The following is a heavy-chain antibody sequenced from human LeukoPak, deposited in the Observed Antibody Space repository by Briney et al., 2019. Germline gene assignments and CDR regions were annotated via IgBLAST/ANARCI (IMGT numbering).Heavy chain of an antibody. CDR2: ISSSSSYI. Sequence: GGSLRLSCAASGFTFSSYSMNWVRQAPGKGLEWVSSISSSSSYIYYADSGNGRFTISRDNAKNSLYLQMNSLRAEDTAVYYCARDWYCSGGSCYSFDYWGQGTLVTVSS. J-gene: IGHJ4*02. V-gene: IGHV3-21*01. D-gene: IGHD2-15*01. CDR3: ARDWYCSGGSCYSFDY. CDR1: GFTFSSYS.